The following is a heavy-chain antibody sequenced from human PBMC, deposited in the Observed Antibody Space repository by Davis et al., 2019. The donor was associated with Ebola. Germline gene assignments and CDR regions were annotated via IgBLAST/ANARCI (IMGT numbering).Heavy chain of an antibody. Sequence: ASVKVSCKASGYRFTSYYMHWVRQAPGQGLEWMGIINPITGGTSYAQNFQVRVNVTRDTSTSTVYMELGSLRSEDTAVDYWAGEGGRHSDTSGYVCDIWGEGTMVKVSS. CDR2: INPITGGT. D-gene: IGHD3-22*01. CDR3: AGEGGRHSDTSGYVCDI. V-gene: IGHV1-46*01. CDR1: GYRFTSYY. J-gene: IGHJ3*02.